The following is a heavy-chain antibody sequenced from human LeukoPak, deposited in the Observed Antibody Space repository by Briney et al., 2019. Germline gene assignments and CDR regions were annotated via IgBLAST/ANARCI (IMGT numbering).Heavy chain of an antibody. CDR2: FDPEDGET. CDR1: GYTLTELS. Sequence: GASVKVSCKVSGYTLTELSMHWVRQAPGKGLEWMGGFDPEDGETIYAQKFQGRVTLTDDTSTDTAYMELSSLRSEDTAVYYCATEGPQLWLPGKVGNYYYYYMDVWGKGTTVTVSS. CDR3: ATEGPQLWLPGKVGNYYYYYMDV. D-gene: IGHD5-18*01. V-gene: IGHV1-24*01. J-gene: IGHJ6*03.